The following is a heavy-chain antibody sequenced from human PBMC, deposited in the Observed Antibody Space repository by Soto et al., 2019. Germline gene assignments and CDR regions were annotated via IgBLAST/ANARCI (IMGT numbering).Heavy chain of an antibody. CDR2: IDPSDSYT. V-gene: IGHV5-10-1*01. CDR1: GYSFTSYW. Sequence: EVQLVQSGAEVKKPGESLRISCKGSGYSFTSYWISWVRQMPGKGLEWMGRIDPSDSYTNYSPSFQGHVTISADKSISTAYLQWSSLKASDTAMYYCARHRVRGGIVVVPGGDWFDPWGQGTLVTVSS. D-gene: IGHD3-22*01. J-gene: IGHJ5*02. CDR3: ARHRVRGGIVVVPGGDWFDP.